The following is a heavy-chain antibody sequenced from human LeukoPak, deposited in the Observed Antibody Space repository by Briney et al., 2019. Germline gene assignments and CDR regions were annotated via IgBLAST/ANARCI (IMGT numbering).Heavy chain of an antibody. CDR1: GGSFSGYY. D-gene: IGHD6-19*01. CDR2: INHSGST. Sequence: SETLSLTCAVYGGSFSGYYWSWLRQPPGKGLEWLGEINHSGSTNYNPSLKSRVTISVDTSKNQFSLKLSSVTAADTAVYYCARGLEYSSGWYPRMDYWGQGTLVTVSS. J-gene: IGHJ4*02. CDR3: ARGLEYSSGWYPRMDY. V-gene: IGHV4-34*01.